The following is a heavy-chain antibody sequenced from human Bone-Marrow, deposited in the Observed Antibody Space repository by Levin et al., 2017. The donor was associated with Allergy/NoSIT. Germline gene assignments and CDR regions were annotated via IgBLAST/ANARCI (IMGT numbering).Heavy chain of an antibody. D-gene: IGHD3-3*01. CDR3: ARDTHDVGRASGAFDI. J-gene: IGHJ3*02. CDR2: ISYDGSNK. CDR1: GFTFSSYA. Sequence: PGGSLRLSCAASGFTFSSYAMHWVRQAPGKGLEWVAVISYDGSNKYYADSVKGRFTISRDNSKNTLFLQMNSLRAEDTAVYYWARDTHDVGRASGAFDIWGQGTMVTVSS. V-gene: IGHV3-30-3*01.